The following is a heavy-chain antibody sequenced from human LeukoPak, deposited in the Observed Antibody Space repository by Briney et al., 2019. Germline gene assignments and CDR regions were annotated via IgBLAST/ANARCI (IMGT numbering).Heavy chain of an antibody. Sequence: GGSLRLSCTASGFTFGDYAMSWFRQAPGKGLEWVGFIRSKAYGGTTEYAASVKGRFTISRDDSKSIAYLQMNSLKTEDTAVYYCTIALTVTTTSDFDYWGQGTLVTVSS. CDR3: TIALTVTTTSDFDY. CDR2: IRSKAYGGTT. CDR1: GFTFGDYA. D-gene: IGHD4-17*01. V-gene: IGHV3-49*03. J-gene: IGHJ4*02.